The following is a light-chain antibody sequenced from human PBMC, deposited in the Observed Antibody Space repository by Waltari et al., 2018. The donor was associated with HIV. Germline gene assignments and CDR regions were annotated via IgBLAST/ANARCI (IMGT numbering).Light chain of an antibody. CDR1: QRISRY. V-gene: IGKV1-39*01. J-gene: IGKJ3*01. Sequence: DIQMTQSPSSLSASVGDRVSITCRASQRISRYLNWYRQKPGAAPELLIYAASSLQRGVPSRFSGSGSGTDFTLTISALQPEDFATYYCQQSYSPTFTFGPGTKVDIK. CDR2: AAS. CDR3: QQSYSPTFT.